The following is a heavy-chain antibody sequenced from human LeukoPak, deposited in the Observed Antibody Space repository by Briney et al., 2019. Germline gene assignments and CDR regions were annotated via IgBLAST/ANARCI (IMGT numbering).Heavy chain of an antibody. CDR2: INHSGST. CDR1: GGSFSGYY. D-gene: IGHD3-3*01. CDR3: ARDRSAGI. V-gene: IGHV4-34*01. Sequence: SETLSLTCAVYGGSFSGYYWSWIRQPPGKGLEWIGEINHSGSTNYNPSLKGRVTISVDTSKNQFSLKLSSVTAADTAVYYCARDRSAGIWGQGTMVTVSS. J-gene: IGHJ3*02.